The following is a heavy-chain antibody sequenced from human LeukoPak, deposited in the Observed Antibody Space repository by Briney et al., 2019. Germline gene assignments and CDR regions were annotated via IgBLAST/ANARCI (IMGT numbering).Heavy chain of an antibody. CDR2: ISSSGSTI. Sequence: GGSLRLSCAASGFTFSSYEMNWVRQAPGKGLEWVSYISSSGSTIYYADSVKGRFTFSRDNSKNTVYLQMNSLRPEDTAVYYCAKDIGSYYDYWGQGILVTVSS. CDR1: GFTFSSYE. J-gene: IGHJ4*02. CDR3: AKDIGSYYDY. D-gene: IGHD3-10*01. V-gene: IGHV3-48*03.